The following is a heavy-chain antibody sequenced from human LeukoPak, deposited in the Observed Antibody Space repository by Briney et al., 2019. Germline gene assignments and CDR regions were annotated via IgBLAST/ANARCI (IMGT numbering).Heavy chain of an antibody. J-gene: IGHJ4*02. CDR2: ISYDGSNK. CDR1: GFTLSSYA. CDR3: ARLIVVAITSDY. D-gene: IGHD3-22*01. Sequence: GGSLRLSCAASGFTLSSYAMHWVRQAPGKGLEWVAVISYDGSNKYYADSVKGRFTISRDNSKNTLYLQMNSLRAEDTAVYYCARLIVVAITSDYWGQGTLVTVSS. V-gene: IGHV3-30-3*01.